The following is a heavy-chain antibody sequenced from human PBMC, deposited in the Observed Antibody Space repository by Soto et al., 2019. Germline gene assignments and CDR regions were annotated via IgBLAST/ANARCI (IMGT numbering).Heavy chain of an antibody. V-gene: IGHV3-21*01. Sequence: PGGSLRLSCAASGFTFSSYGMHWVRQAPGKGLVWVSPINSNRSYINYADSVKGRFTISRDNAKNSLYLQMNSLRAEDTAVYYCARDWYGDPSFCDYWGQGTLVTVSS. CDR2: INSNRSYI. D-gene: IGHD4-17*01. CDR1: GFTFSSYG. J-gene: IGHJ4*02. CDR3: ARDWYGDPSFCDY.